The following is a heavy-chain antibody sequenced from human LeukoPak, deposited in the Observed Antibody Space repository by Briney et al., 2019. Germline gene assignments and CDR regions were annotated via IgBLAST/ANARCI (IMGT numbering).Heavy chain of an antibody. D-gene: IGHD6-19*01. V-gene: IGHV1-18*01. CDR2: ISAYNGNT. Sequence: ASVKVSCKASGYTFTSYGISWVRQVPGQGLEWMGWISAYNGNTNYAQKLQGRVTMTTDTSTSTAYMELRSLRSDDTAVYYCATDRIAVAGTEGYFQHWGQGTLVTVSS. J-gene: IGHJ1*01. CDR1: GYTFTSYG. CDR3: ATDRIAVAGTEGYFQH.